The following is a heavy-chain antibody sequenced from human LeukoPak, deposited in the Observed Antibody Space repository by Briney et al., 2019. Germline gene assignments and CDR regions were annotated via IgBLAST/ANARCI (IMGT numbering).Heavy chain of an antibody. CDR3: AKDRRNDFDY. Sequence: GALRLSCAASGFSFSGYWMRWVRQAPGKGLEWVANINPEGSDKYYKDSVKGRFTVSRDNAKDSLYLQMNSLRAEDTALYYCAKDRRNDFDYWGQGTLVTVSS. J-gene: IGHJ4*02. CDR2: INPEGSDK. V-gene: IGHV3-7*03. D-gene: IGHD1-14*01. CDR1: GFSFSGYW.